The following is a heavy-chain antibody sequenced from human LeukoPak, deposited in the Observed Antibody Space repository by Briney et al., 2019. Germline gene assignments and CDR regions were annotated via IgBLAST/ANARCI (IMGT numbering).Heavy chain of an antibody. D-gene: IGHD2-2*01. V-gene: IGHV1-18*01. CDR1: GYTFTNYG. CDR2: ISGYNDNT. Sequence: ASVKVSCKASGYTFTNYGISWVRQAPGQGLEWMGWISGYNDNTNYAQKFQGRLTVTTDTPTSTTYMELRSLRSDDTAVYYCARDGTSTDDYWGQGTLVTVSS. J-gene: IGHJ4*02. CDR3: ARDGTSTDDY.